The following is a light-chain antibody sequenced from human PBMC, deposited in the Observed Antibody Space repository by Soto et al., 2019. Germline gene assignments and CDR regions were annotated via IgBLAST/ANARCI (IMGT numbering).Light chain of an antibody. CDR1: QNIRSN. V-gene: IGKV3-15*01. CDR2: GAS. CDR3: QQYNNWPPWT. J-gene: IGKJ1*01. Sequence: EIVMTQSPATLSVSPGERATLSCRASQNIRSNLAWYQQIPGQAPRLLIHGASTRATGIPARFSGSGSGTEFTLTISGLQSEDYAGYYCQQYNNWPPWTFGQGTKVEI.